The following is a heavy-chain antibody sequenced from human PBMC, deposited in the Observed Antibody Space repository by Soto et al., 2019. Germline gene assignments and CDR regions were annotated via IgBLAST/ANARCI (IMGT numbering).Heavy chain of an antibody. CDR3: SGGITGTTGRRWFDP. D-gene: IGHD1-7*01. CDR2: INSDGSSI. J-gene: IGHJ5*02. V-gene: IGHV3-74*01. CDR1: GSTFSSYW. Sequence: PGGSLRLSCAASGSTFSSYWMHWVRQAPGKGLVWVSRINSDGSSISYADSVKGRFTISRGNAKNTLYLQMNSLRAEDTAVYYCSGGITGTTGRRWFDPWGQGTLVTVSS.